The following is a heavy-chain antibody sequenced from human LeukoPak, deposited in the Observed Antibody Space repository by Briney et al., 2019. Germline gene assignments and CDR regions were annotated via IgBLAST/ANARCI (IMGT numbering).Heavy chain of an antibody. CDR1: GYTFTSYY. J-gene: IGHJ4*02. CDR3: ARDRYCSGGSCYLTLDY. Sequence: ASVEVSCKASGYTFTSYYMHWVRQAPGPGLEWMGMINPSGGSTSYAQKFQGRVTMTRDTSTSTVYMEVSSLRSQDTAVYYCARDRYCSGGSCYLTLDYWGQGTLVTVSS. V-gene: IGHV1-46*01. D-gene: IGHD2-15*01. CDR2: INPSGGST.